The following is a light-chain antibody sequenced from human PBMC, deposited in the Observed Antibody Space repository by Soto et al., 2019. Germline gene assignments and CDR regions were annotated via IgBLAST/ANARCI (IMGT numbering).Light chain of an antibody. J-gene: IGKJ1*01. V-gene: IGKV1-27*01. CDR2: GAS. Sequence: DIQMTQSPSSLSASVGDRVTITCRASQGISNNLAWYQQKPGKVPKLLIYGASTLQSGVPSRFSGSESGTDITLTISSLQPEDDATYYSQKYDSAPLTFGQGTKVEFK. CDR3: QKYDSAPLT. CDR1: QGISNN.